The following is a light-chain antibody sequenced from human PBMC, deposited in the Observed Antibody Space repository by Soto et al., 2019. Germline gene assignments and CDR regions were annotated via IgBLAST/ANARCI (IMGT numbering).Light chain of an antibody. V-gene: IGKV3D-20*02. CDR2: GVS. Sequence: EIVMTQSPVILSVSPGERATLSCRASQSVTSTYLSWYQQKPGQAPRLLIYGVSSRATGIPDRFSGSGSGTDFTLTISRLEPEDFAVYYCQQRSNWPPITFGQGTRLEIK. CDR3: QQRSNWPPIT. CDR1: QSVTSTY. J-gene: IGKJ5*01.